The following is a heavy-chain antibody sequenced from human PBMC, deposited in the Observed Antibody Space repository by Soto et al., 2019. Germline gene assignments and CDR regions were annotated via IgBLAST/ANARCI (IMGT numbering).Heavy chain of an antibody. CDR3: ATGYCSGGSCSTAIDY. Sequence: QVQLVQSGAEVKKPGASVKVSCKASGYTFTSYGISWVRQAPGQGLEWMGWISAYNGNTNYAQKLQGRVTMTTDTSTSTAYMELRSRRSDDTAVYYCATGYCSGGSCSTAIDYWGQGTLVTVSS. J-gene: IGHJ4*02. CDR2: ISAYNGNT. D-gene: IGHD2-15*01. V-gene: IGHV1-18*01. CDR1: GYTFTSYG.